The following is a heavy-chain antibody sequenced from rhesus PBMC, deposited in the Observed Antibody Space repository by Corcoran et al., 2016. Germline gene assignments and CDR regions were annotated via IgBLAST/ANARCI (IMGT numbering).Heavy chain of an antibody. V-gene: IGHV4-99*02. CDR1: GYSISSGYD. D-gene: IGHD6-25*01. CDR2: ISGSSGFT. CDR3: GRGAAIDY. Sequence: QVQLQESGRGLVKPSETLSLTCAVSGYSISSGYDWGWIRQPPGKGLEYIGYISGSSGFTYNSPSLKNRVTISKDTSKNLFSLKVTSVTAADTAVYYCGRGAAIDYWGQGVLVTVSS. J-gene: IGHJ4*01.